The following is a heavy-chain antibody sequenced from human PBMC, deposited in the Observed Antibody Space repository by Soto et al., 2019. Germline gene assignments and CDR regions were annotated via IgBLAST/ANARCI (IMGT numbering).Heavy chain of an antibody. V-gene: IGHV4-39*01. CDR3: ARIGTVTTLLIDY. Sequence: PSETLSLTCTVSGGSISSSSYYWGWIRQPPGKGLEWIGSTYYSGSTYYNPSLKSRVTISVDTSKNQFSLKLSSVTAADTAVYYCARIGTVTTLLIDYWGQGTLVTVSS. D-gene: IGHD4-4*01. CDR2: TYYSGST. J-gene: IGHJ4*02. CDR1: GGSISSSSYY.